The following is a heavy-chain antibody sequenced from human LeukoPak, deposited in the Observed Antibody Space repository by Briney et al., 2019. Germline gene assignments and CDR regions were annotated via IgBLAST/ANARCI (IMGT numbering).Heavy chain of an antibody. Sequence: SLRLSCAASGFTFDDYAMHWVRQAPGKGLEWVSGISWNSGSIGYADSVKGRFTISRDISRNTLYLQMNSLRADDTAVYFCAKDTSYHGYWGQGTLVTVSS. CDR2: ISWNSGSI. D-gene: IGHD3-16*02. CDR3: AKDTSYHGY. CDR1: GFTFDDYA. V-gene: IGHV3-9*01. J-gene: IGHJ4*02.